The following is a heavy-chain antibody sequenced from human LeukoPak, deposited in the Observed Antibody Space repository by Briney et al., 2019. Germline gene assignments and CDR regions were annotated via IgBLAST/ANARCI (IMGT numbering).Heavy chain of an antibody. CDR2: ISAYNGNT. CDR1: GYTFTSYG. V-gene: IGHV1-18*01. CDR3: ARVLGYCSSTSCSHFDY. D-gene: IGHD2-2*01. Sequence: ASVKVSCEASGYTFTSYGISWVRQAPGQGLEWMGWISAYNGNTNYAQKLQGRVTMTTDTSTSTAYMELRSLRSDDTAVYYCARVLGYCSSTSCSHFDYWGQGTLVTVSS. J-gene: IGHJ4*02.